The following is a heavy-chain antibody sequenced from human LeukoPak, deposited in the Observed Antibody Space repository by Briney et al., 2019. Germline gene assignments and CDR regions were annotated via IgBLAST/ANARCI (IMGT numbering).Heavy chain of an antibody. J-gene: IGHJ4*02. Sequence: ASVKVSCKVSGYTLTELSMHWVRQAPGKGLEWMGGFDPEDGETIYAQKFQGRVTMTEDTSTDTAYMELSSLRSEDTAVYYCATEVTIFGVVTPALGGYFDYWGQGTLVTVSS. V-gene: IGHV1-24*01. CDR1: GYTLTELS. D-gene: IGHD3-3*01. CDR2: FDPEDGET. CDR3: ATEVTIFGVVTPALGGYFDY.